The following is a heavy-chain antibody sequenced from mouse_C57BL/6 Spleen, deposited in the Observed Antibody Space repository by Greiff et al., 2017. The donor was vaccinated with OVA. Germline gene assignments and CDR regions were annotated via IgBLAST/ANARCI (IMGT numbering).Heavy chain of an antibody. CDR1: GFTFNSYW. V-gene: IGHV1-55*01. Sequence: QVQLQQPGAELVKPGASVKMSCKASGFTFNSYWITWVKQRPGPGLEWIGDIYPGSGSTNYNEKFQSKATMTVDTSSSTAYMQLSSLTSEDAAVYYCARQRDYIYGLVYWGQGTTLTVSS. CDR3: ARQRDYIYGLVY. D-gene: IGHD2-12*01. CDR2: IYPGSGST. J-gene: IGHJ2*01.